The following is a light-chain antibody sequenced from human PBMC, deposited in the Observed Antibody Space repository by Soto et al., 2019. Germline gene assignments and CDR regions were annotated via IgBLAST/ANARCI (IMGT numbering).Light chain of an antibody. J-gene: IGKJ1*01. CDR3: QQRSNWPRT. CDR2: DVS. CDR1: QNISNY. V-gene: IGKV3-11*01. Sequence: IVLIQAPATLSVSPVERATLSCRASQNISNYLIWYQQKPGQAPRLLIYDVSNRATDIPARFSGSGSGTDFTRTISSLEPEDLAVYYCQQRSNWPRTFGQGTKVDIK.